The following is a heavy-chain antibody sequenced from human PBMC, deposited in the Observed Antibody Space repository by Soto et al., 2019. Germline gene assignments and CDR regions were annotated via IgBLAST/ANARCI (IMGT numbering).Heavy chain of an antibody. CDR1: GFSIRDYW. CDR3: ARDRSYAMDV. Sequence: GGSLRLSCAASGFSIRDYWMHWVRQGPGEGLVWVSCINGDASSTTYADSVKGRFTISRDDAQNTVYLQMSSLRADYTAIYFCARDRSYAMDVWGQGARVTVSS. J-gene: IGHJ6*02. CDR2: INGDASST. V-gene: IGHV3-74*01.